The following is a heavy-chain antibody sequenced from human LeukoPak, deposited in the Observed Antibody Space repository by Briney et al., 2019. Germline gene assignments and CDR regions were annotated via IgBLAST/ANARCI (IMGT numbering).Heavy chain of an antibody. Sequence: GGSLRLSCAASGITFSSYGMHWVRQAPGKGLEWVAVISYDGSNKYYADSVKGRFTISRDNSKNTLYLQMNSLRGEDTAVYYCAKDRLPSSIAAVDYWGQGTLVTVSS. V-gene: IGHV3-30*18. D-gene: IGHD6-13*01. CDR3: AKDRLPSSIAAVDY. CDR2: ISYDGSNK. J-gene: IGHJ4*02. CDR1: GITFSSYG.